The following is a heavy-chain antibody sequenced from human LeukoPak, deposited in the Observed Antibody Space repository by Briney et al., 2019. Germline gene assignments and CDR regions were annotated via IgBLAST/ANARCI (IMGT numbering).Heavy chain of an antibody. D-gene: IGHD3-10*01. J-gene: IGHJ4*02. CDR3: ARGTGVYYYGWGSYYDY. V-gene: IGHV4-34*01. CDR1: GGSFSGYY. CDR2: INHSGST. Sequence: PSETLSLTCAVYGGSFSGYYWSWIRLPPGKGLEWIGEINHSGSTNYNPSLKSRVTISVDTSKNQFSLKLSSVTAADTAVYHCARGTGVYYYGWGSYYDYWGQGTLVTVSS.